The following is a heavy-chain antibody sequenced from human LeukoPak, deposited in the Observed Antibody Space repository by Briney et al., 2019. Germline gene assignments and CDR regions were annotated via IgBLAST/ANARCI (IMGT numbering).Heavy chain of an antibody. CDR3: ARTYDFGRGPPGDAFDN. D-gene: IGHD3-3*01. Sequence: GGSLRLSCAASGFTFSSYAMHWVRQAPGKGLEWVAVISYDGSNKYYADSVKGRFTISRDDARESVFLQMDGLRVDDTAVYYCARTYDFGRGPPGDAFDNWGPGTWVIVSA. V-gene: IGHV3-30-3*01. J-gene: IGHJ3*02. CDR2: ISYDGSNK. CDR1: GFTFSSYA.